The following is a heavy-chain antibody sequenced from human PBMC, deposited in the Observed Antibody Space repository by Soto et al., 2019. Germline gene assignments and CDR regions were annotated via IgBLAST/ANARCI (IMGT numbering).Heavy chain of an antibody. V-gene: IGHV4-4*02. J-gene: IGHJ6*02. CDR3: ARTSYYDSTGYYNMDV. CDR1: GGSISSGNW. CDR2: IHHGGST. D-gene: IGHD3-22*01. Sequence: QVQLQESGPGLVQPSGTLSLTCAVSGGSISSGNWWAWVRQSPGKGLQWIGEIHHGGSTNYNPSLKSRVTISVDKSKHQFSLKLTSVTAADTADYYCARTSYYDSTGYYNMDVWGQGTTVTISS.